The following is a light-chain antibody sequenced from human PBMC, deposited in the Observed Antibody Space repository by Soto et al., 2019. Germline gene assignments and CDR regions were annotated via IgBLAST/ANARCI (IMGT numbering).Light chain of an antibody. Sequence: QSALTQPASVSGSPGQSITISCTGTSSDVGGYSYVSWYQQHPGKAPKLMIYDVSNRPSGVSNRFSGSKSGNTASLTISWLQAEDVADYYCSSYTSSSTLVFGGGTKLTVL. V-gene: IGLV2-14*01. CDR1: SSDVGGYSY. CDR2: DVS. CDR3: SSYTSSSTLV. J-gene: IGLJ2*01.